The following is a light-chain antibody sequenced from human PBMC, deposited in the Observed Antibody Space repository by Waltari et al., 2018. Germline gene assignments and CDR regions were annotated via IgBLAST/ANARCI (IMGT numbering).Light chain of an antibody. CDR3: QQYGAARYT. CDR1: QSVDSFY. CDR2: GAS. Sequence: EIVLTQSPGTLSVSPGESATLSCRTSQSVDSFYISWYQQKPGQAPRLSILGASSRATGVPDRFSGSGSGAHFTLTISRLEPEDFAVYYCQQYGAARYTFGPGTRLDLK. J-gene: IGKJ3*01. V-gene: IGKV3-20*01.